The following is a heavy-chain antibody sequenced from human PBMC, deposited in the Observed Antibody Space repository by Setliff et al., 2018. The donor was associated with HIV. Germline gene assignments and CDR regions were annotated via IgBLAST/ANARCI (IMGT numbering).Heavy chain of an antibody. D-gene: IGHD3-3*01. CDR3: ARGSRQLTIFGVVFHTNYYFMDV. V-gene: IGHV4-34*01. CDR1: GGSFSGYY. J-gene: IGHJ6*03. Sequence: SETLSLTCAVYGGSFSGYYWSWIRQPPGKGLEWIGEINHDRTTNYSPSLKSRVTISVDTSKNQFSLTLNSVTAADTAVYYCARGSRQLTIFGVVFHTNYYFMDVWGKGTAVTVSS. CDR2: INHDRTT.